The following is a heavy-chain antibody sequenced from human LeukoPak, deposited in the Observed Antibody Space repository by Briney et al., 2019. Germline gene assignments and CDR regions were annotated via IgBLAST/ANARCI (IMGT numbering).Heavy chain of an antibody. D-gene: IGHD6-19*01. J-gene: IGHJ4*02. CDR3: ATPSRMYSSGWYSGGFDY. CDR2: IRYDGSNK. Sequence: PGGSLRLSCAASGFTFSSYGMHWVRQAPGKGLEWVAFIRYDGSNKYYADSVKGRFTISRDNSKNTLYLQMNSLRAEDTAVYYCATPSRMYSSGWYSGGFDYWGQGTLVTASS. V-gene: IGHV3-30*02. CDR1: GFTFSSYG.